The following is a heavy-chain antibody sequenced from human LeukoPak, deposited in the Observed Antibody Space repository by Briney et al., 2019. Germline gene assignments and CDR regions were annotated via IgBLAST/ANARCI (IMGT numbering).Heavy chain of an antibody. CDR1: GGSISSSSYY. CDR3: ASIYCSGGSCYSDY. J-gene: IGHJ4*02. D-gene: IGHD2-15*01. CDR2: IYYSGST. Sequence: PSETLSLTCTVCGGSISSSSYYWGWIRQPPGKGLEWIGSIYYSGSTYYNPSLKSRVTISVDTSKNQFSLKLSSVTAADTAVYYCASIYCSGGSCYSDYWGQGTLVTVSS. V-gene: IGHV4-39*01.